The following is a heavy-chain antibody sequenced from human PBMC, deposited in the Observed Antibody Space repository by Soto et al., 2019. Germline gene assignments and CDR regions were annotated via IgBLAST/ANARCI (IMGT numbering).Heavy chain of an antibody. D-gene: IGHD3-3*01. CDR2: VWYDGSES. J-gene: IGHJ6*02. CDR1: GFAFSTYA. V-gene: IGHV3-33*01. CDR3: AREGRRYDFWSGYYNDYYYYGMAV. Sequence: LRLSCAASGFAFSTYAMHWVRQAPGEGLEWVAAVWYDGSESYYTDSVKGRFTVSRDNSKNTLYLQMNSLRAEDTAVYYCAREGRRYDFWSGYYNDYYYYGMAVWGQGTTVTVSS.